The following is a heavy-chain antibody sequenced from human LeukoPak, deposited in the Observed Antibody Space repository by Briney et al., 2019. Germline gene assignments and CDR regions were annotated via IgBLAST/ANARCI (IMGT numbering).Heavy chain of an antibody. V-gene: IGHV3-30-3*01. J-gene: IGHJ4*02. CDR3: TRRGGGYEFDY. D-gene: IGHD5-12*01. Sequence: GRSPRLSCAASAFAFSTYAMHWVRQAPGKGLEWVAVISFDGNTKYYADSVKGRFTISRDNSKNTLYLQMNGLRTEDTAIYFCTRRGGGYEFDYWGQGTLVTVSS. CDR1: AFAFSTYA. CDR2: ISFDGNTK.